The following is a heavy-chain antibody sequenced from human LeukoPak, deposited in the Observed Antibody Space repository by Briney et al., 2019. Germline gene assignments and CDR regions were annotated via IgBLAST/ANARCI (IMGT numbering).Heavy chain of an antibody. CDR3: ARSLGYCSGGSCYYYYGMDV. CDR2: IYSGGST. J-gene: IGHJ6*02. V-gene: IGHV3-53*01. CDR1: GFTVSSNY. D-gene: IGHD2-15*01. Sequence: PGGSLRLSCAASGFTVSSNYMSWVRQAPGKGLEWVSVIYSGGSTYYTDSVKGRFTISRDNSKNTLYLQMNSLRAEDTAVYYCARSLGYCSGGSCYYYYGMDVWGQGTTVTVSS.